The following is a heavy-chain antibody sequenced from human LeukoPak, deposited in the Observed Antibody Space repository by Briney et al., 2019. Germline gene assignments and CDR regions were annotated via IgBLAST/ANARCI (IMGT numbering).Heavy chain of an antibody. CDR2: IYTSGST. CDR1: GGSISSYY. CDR3: ARHYYDFWSGAVDP. D-gene: IGHD3-3*01. V-gene: IGHV4-4*09. Sequence: PSETLSLTCTVSGGSISSYYWSWIRQPSGKGLEWIGYIYTSGSTNYNPSLRSRVTISVDTSKNQFSLKLSSVTAADTAVYYCARHYYDFWSGAVDPWGQGTLVTVSS. J-gene: IGHJ5*02.